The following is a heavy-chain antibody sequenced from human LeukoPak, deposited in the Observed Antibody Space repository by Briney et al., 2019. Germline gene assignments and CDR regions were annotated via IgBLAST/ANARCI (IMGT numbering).Heavy chain of an antibody. D-gene: IGHD4-17*01. J-gene: IGHJ4*02. CDR2: IYSGGTT. Sequence: GGSLRLSCVVSGLTVSSNYMSWVRQAPGKGLEWVSVIYSGGTTNYADSVKGRFLAYRDNSKNTLYLQMNSLRAEDTAVYYCASKLTTGYWGQGTLVTVSS. V-gene: IGHV3-66*01. CDR1: GLTVSSNY. CDR3: ASKLTTGY.